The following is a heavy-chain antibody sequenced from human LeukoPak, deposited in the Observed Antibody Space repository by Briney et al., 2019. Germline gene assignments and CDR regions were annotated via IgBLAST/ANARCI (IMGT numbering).Heavy chain of an antibody. J-gene: IGHJ4*02. V-gene: IGHV4-4*07. Sequence: KPSETLSLTCTVSGGSISSYYWSWIRQPAGQGLEWIGRIYTSGSTNYNPSLKSRVTMSVDTSTNQISLKLSSVTAADTAVYYCARDYDILTGYHDYWGQGTLVTVSS. CDR1: GGSISSYY. D-gene: IGHD3-9*01. CDR3: ARDYDILTGYHDY. CDR2: IYTSGST.